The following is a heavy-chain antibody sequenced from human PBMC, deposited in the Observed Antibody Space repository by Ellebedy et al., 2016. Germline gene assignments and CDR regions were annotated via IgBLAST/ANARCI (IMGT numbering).Heavy chain of an antibody. Sequence: SETLSLXXAVYGGSFSGYYWSWIRQPPGKGLEWIGEINHSGSTNYNPSLKSRVTISVDTSKNQFSLKLSSVTAADTAVYYCARAGGHYGSGSYFTWGQGTLVTVSS. CDR2: INHSGST. V-gene: IGHV4-34*01. D-gene: IGHD3-10*01. CDR3: ARAGGHYGSGSYFT. CDR1: GGSFSGYY. J-gene: IGHJ5*02.